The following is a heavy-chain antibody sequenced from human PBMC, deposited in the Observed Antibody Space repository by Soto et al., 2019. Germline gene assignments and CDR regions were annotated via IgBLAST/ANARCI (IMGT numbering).Heavy chain of an antibody. V-gene: IGHV4-59*02. J-gene: IGHJ6*02. CDR3: ARTAYYYDSSGYLRYYYYGMDV. CDR2: IYYSGST. Sequence: SETLSLTCTVSGGSVSSYYWSWIRQSPGKGLEWIGYIYYSGSTKYKPSLKSRVTISVDTSKNQFSLKLSSVTAADTAVYYCARTAYYYDSSGYLRYYYYGMDVWGQGTTVTVSS. CDR1: GGSVSSYY. D-gene: IGHD3-22*01.